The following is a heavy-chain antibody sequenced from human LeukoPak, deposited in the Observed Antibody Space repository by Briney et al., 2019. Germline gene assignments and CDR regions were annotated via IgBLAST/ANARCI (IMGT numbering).Heavy chain of an antibody. D-gene: IGHD3-10*02. CDR3: ARNVYYYYGMDV. CDR1: GGSFGGYY. Sequence: SETLSLTCAVYGGSFGGYYWSWIRQPPGKGLEWIGEINHSGSTNYNPSLKSRVTISVDTSKNQFSLKLSSVTAADTAVYYCARNVYYYYGMDVWGQGTTVTVSS. J-gene: IGHJ6*02. V-gene: IGHV4-34*01. CDR2: INHSGST.